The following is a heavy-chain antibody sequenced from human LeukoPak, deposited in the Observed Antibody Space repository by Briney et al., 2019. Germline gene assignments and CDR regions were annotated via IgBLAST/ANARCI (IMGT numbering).Heavy chain of an antibody. Sequence: PGGSLRLSCAASGFSFSNYGMHWVRQAPGKGLEWVAVIWYDGSNKYYAEPVKGRFTISRDNSKNTLYLQMNSLRAEDTAIYYCARGNYDSSGFHDYWGQGTLVTVSS. CDR3: ARGNYDSSGFHDY. CDR1: GFSFSNYG. D-gene: IGHD3-22*01. J-gene: IGHJ4*02. CDR2: IWYDGSNK. V-gene: IGHV3-33*01.